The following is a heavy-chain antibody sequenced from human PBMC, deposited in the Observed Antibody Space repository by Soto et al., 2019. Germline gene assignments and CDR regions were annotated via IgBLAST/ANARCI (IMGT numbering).Heavy chain of an antibody. J-gene: IGHJ1*01. CDR2: IYYSGST. Sequence: SETLSLTCTVSGGSISSGGYYWSWLRQHPGKGLEWIGYIYYSGSTYYNPSLKSRVTISVDTSKNQFSLKLSSVTAADTAVYYCASASSISLEYFQHWGQGTLVTVSS. V-gene: IGHV4-31*03. D-gene: IGHD3-3*02. CDR1: GGSISSGGYY. CDR3: ASASSISLEYFQH.